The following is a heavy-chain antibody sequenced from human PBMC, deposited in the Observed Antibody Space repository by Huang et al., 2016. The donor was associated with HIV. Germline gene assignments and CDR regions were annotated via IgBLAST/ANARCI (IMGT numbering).Heavy chain of an antibody. CDR3: AREVVSATGYYYYGMDV. J-gene: IGHJ6*02. CDR2: INPKGGGT. D-gene: IGHD2-15*01. CDR1: GYTFTGYY. Sequence: QVQLVQSGAEVKKPGASVKVSCKASGYTFTGYYMHWGRQAPGQGLEGRGWINPKGGGTNYAQKLQGRVTMTRDTSISTAYMELSRLRSDDTAVYYCAREVVSATGYYYYGMDVWGQGTTVTVSS. V-gene: IGHV1-2*02.